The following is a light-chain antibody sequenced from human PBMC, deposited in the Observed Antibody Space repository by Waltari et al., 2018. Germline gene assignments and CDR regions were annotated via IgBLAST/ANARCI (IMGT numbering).Light chain of an antibody. V-gene: IGKV3-20*01. Sequence: EIVLTLSPGTLSLSPGERATLSCRASQSVSSSYLAWYQQKPGQAPRLLIYGASSRATGIPDRFSGSGSGTDFTLTISRLEPEDFAVYYCQQYGSSPGTFGPGTKVEIK. CDR3: QQYGSSPGT. CDR1: QSVSSSY. CDR2: GAS. J-gene: IGKJ1*01.